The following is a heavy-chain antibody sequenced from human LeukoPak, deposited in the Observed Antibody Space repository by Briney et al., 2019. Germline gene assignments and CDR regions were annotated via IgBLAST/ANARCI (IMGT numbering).Heavy chain of an antibody. Sequence: PGGSLRLSCAASGFSFSRTAMTWVRQAPGKGLEWVSASGTDGDTYYADSVQGRFTISRDNSRNTLYLQMTSLRADDTAVYYCAKKTPGTYPFDYWGQGTLVTVSP. J-gene: IGHJ4*02. CDR1: GFSFSRTA. V-gene: IGHV3-23*01. D-gene: IGHD6-13*01. CDR2: SGTDGDT. CDR3: AKKTPGTYPFDY.